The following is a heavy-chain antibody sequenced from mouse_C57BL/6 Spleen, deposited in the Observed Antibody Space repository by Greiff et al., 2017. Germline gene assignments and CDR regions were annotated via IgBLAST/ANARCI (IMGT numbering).Heavy chain of an antibody. CDR3: ARGVYYDYDWFAY. CDR1: GFTFTDHT. J-gene: IGHJ3*01. D-gene: IGHD2-4*01. CDR2: LYPRDGST. V-gene: IGHV1-78*01. Sequence: VQLQQSDAELVKPGASVKISCKVSGFTFTDHTIHWMKQRPEQGLEWIGYLYPRDGSTKYNEKFKGKATLTADKSSSTAYMQLNSLTSEDSAVYFCARGVYYDYDWFAYWGQGTLVTVSA.